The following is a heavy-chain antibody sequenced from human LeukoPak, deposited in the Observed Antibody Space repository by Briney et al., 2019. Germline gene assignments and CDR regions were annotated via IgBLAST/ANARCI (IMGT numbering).Heavy chain of an antibody. CDR3: ARDDSDV. CDR1: GFTFSNYW. J-gene: IGHJ6*04. CDR2: INEDGSGK. V-gene: IGHV3-7*01. Sequence: GGSLRLSCVSSGFTFSNYWMKWVRQAPGKGLEWMASINEDGSGKFSVGSVKDRITISRDNTRNSLDLQINSLTVEDTAIYYCARDDSDVWGTGTTVTVSS. D-gene: IGHD5-18*01.